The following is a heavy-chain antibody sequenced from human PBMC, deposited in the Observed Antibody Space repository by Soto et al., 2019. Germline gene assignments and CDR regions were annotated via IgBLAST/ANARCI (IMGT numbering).Heavy chain of an antibody. Sequence: GGSLRLSCAASGFTFRSYAMSWVRQAPGKGLEWVSAISGTGTSTYYADSVRGRFTISRDNSKNTLYLQMSGLRAEDTAVYYCAKDQKSYAGFDYWGQGTLVTVSS. CDR1: GFTFRSYA. D-gene: IGHD3-16*01. J-gene: IGHJ4*02. CDR3: AKDQKSYAGFDY. V-gene: IGHV3-23*01. CDR2: ISGTGTST.